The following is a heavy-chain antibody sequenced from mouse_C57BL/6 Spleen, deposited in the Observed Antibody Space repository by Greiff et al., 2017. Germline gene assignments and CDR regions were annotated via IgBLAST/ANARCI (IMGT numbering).Heavy chain of an antibody. CDR3: ARLAGTDAMDY. J-gene: IGHJ4*01. Sequence: VKLMESGGGLVKPGGSLKLPCAASGFTFSDYGMHWVRQAPEKGLEWVAYISSGSSTIYYADTVKGRITISRDNAKNTRFLQMTSLRSADTAMYYCARLAGTDAMDYWGQGTSGTVSS. V-gene: IGHV5-17*01. D-gene: IGHD4-1*01. CDR1: GFTFSDYG. CDR2: ISSGSSTI.